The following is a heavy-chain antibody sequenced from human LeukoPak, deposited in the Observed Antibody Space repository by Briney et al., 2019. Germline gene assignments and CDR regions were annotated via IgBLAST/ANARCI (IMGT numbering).Heavy chain of an antibody. D-gene: IGHD3-22*01. CDR3: TELQAPDYYDSSVIDF. J-gene: IGHJ4*02. V-gene: IGHV3-23*01. Sequence: GGSLRLSCAASRFTFSSYGMHWVRQAPGKGLEWVSAISGSGGSTYYADSVKGRFTISRDNSKNTLYLQMNSLRAEDSAVYYYTELQAPDYYDSSVIDFWRQGTLVTVYS. CDR2: ISGSGGST. CDR1: RFTFSSYG.